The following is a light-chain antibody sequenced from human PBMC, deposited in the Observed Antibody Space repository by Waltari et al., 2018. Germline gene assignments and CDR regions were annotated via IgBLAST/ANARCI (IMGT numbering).Light chain of an antibody. CDR2: AAS. CDR3: QNYNNAPFT. V-gene: IGKV1-27*01. J-gene: IGKJ3*01. CDR1: QGISDY. Sequence: DMQMTQSPSSLSASVGDRVTITCRASQGISDYVAWYQQKSGKGPKLLIYAASTLQSGGPSRFSGSGSGTDFTLTISSLQPEDVATYYCQNYNNAPFTFGPGTKVDIK.